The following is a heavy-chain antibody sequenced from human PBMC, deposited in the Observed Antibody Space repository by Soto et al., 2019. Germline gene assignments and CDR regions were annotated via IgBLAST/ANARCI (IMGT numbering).Heavy chain of an antibody. CDR1: GGTFSNYP. CDR3: ARPRTVATTKGYDY. J-gene: IGHJ4*02. CDR2: IIPIFGTV. V-gene: IGHV1-69*13. Sequence: SVKVSCKASGGTFSNYPFTWVRQAPGQGLEWMGGIIPIFGTVTYAQKFQGRVTISADESTSTAYMEMSDLTSEDTAVYYCARPRTVATTKGYDYWGQGXLVTVSS. D-gene: IGHD1-1*01.